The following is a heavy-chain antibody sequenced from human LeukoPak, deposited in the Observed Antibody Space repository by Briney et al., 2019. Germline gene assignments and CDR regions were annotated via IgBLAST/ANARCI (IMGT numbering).Heavy chain of an antibody. CDR1: GFTFSDYY. Sequence: PGGSLRLSCAASGFTFSDYYMSWIRQAPGKGLGWVSYISSSGSTIYYADSVKGRFTISRDNAKNSLYLQMNSLRAEDTAVYYCARSVYGAYSSSWYGAFDIWGQGTMVTVSS. CDR2: ISSSGSTI. V-gene: IGHV3-11*01. J-gene: IGHJ3*02. D-gene: IGHD6-13*01. CDR3: ARSVYGAYSSSWYGAFDI.